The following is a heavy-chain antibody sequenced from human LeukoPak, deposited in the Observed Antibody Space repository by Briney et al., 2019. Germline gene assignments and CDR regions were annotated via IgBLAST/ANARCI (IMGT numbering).Heavy chain of an antibody. V-gene: IGHV3-43*01. D-gene: IGHD3-16*01. J-gene: IGHJ4*02. CDR2: ISWDGGST. Sequence: GGSLRLSCAASGFTFDDYTMHWVRQAPGKGLEWVSLISWDGGSTYYADSVKGRFTISRDNSKNSLYLQMNSLRAEDTAVYYCARGALLGDYFDSWGQGTLVTVSS. CDR1: GFTFDDYT. CDR3: ARGALLGDYFDS.